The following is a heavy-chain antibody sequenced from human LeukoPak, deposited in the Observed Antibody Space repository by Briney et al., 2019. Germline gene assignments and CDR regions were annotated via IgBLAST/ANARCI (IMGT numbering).Heavy chain of an antibody. CDR3: AKDYYDILTGYYGPDY. Sequence: HTGGSLRLSCAASGFTFSSYGMHWVRQAPGKGLEWVAVISYDGNNKYYADSVKGRFTISRDNSKNTLYLQMYSLRAEDTAVYYCAKDYYDILTGYYGPDYWGQGTLVTVSS. V-gene: IGHV3-30*18. CDR1: GFTFSSYG. CDR2: ISYDGNNK. D-gene: IGHD3-9*01. J-gene: IGHJ4*02.